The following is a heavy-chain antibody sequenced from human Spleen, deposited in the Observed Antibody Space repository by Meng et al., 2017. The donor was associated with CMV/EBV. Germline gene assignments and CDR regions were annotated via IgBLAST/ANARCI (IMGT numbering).Heavy chain of an antibody. V-gene: IGHV1-8*03. D-gene: IGHD6-6*01. CDR1: GYTFTNYD. CDR3: ARGEEGISSWFDP. J-gene: IGHJ5*02. CDR2: MNANSGNT. Sequence: ASVKVSCKASGYTFTNYDIKWVRQATGQGLEWMGWMNANSGNTGYAQKFQDRVTFTRNTSISTAYMELSSLTSEDTAVYYCARGEEGISSWFDPWGQGTLVIVSS.